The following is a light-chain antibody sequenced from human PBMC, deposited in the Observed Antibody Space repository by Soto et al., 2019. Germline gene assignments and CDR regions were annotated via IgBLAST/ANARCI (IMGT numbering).Light chain of an antibody. Sequence: DIQMTQSPSSLSASVGDRVTITCRASQSISNYLSWYQHKPGIAPKLLIYAASTLQSGVPSRFSGSGSGTDFTLTISSLQFEDFVTYYCLQGYTTPPLTFGGGTKVVIK. CDR1: QSISNY. CDR2: AAS. J-gene: IGKJ4*01. V-gene: IGKV1-39*01. CDR3: LQGYTTPPLT.